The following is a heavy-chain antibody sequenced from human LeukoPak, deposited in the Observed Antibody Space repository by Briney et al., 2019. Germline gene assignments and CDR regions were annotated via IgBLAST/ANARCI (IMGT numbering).Heavy chain of an antibody. CDR1: GGSISSSSYY. D-gene: IGHD3-16*01. J-gene: IGHJ4*02. CDR2: IYYSGST. CDR3: ARDEFGY. V-gene: IGHV4-39*07. Sequence: SETLSLTCTVSGGSISSSSYYWGWIRQPPGKGLEWIGSIYYSGSTYYNPSLKSRVTISVDTSKNQFSLKLSSVTAADTAVYYCARDEFGYWGQGTLVTVSS.